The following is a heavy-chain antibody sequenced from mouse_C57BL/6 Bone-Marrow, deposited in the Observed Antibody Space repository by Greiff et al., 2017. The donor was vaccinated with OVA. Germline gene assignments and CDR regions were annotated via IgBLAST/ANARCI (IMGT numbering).Heavy chain of an antibody. CDR3: ARGPHCYGSSYAAWFAY. Sequence: QVQLQQSGAELARPGASVKLSCKASGYTFTSYGISWVKQRTGQGLEWIGEIYPRSGNTYYNEKFKGKATLTADKSSSTAYMELRSLTSEDSAVYFCARGPHCYGSSYAAWFAYWGQGTLVTVSA. CDR2: IYPRSGNT. V-gene: IGHV1-81*01. J-gene: IGHJ3*01. D-gene: IGHD1-1*01. CDR1: GYTFTSYG.